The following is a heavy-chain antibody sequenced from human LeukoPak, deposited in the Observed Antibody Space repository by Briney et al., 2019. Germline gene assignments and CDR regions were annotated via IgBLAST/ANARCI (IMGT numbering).Heavy chain of an antibody. CDR3: ARSGIYSSSWYWIGY. V-gene: IGHV1-46*01. CDR2: NNPSSGST. Sequence: ASVKVSCKASGYTFTSYYMHWVRQAPGQGLEWMGINNPSSGSTSYAQKFQGRVTVTREMSTSTVDMELSSRRSEDTAVYYCARSGIYSSSWYWIGYWGQGTLVTVSS. D-gene: IGHD6-13*01. J-gene: IGHJ1*01. CDR1: GYTFTSYY.